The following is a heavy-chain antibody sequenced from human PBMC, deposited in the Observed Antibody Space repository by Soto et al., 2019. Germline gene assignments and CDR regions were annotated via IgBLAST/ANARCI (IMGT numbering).Heavy chain of an antibody. D-gene: IGHD3-22*01. CDR3: AKDITMIVVVIIKGRAFDI. CDR2: ISGSGGST. V-gene: IGHV3-23*01. CDR1: GFTFSSYA. Sequence: PGGSLRLSCAASGFTFSSYAMSWVRQAPGKGLEWVSAISGSGGSTYYADSVKGRFTISRDNSKNTLYLQMSSLRAEDTAVYYCAKDITMIVVVIIKGRAFDIWGQGTMVTVSS. J-gene: IGHJ3*02.